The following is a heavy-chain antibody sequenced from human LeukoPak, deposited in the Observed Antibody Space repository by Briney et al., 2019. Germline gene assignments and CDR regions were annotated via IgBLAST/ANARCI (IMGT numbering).Heavy chain of an antibody. V-gene: IGHV3-23*01. CDR1: GFTFSSDG. Sequence: GGCLRLSCAAPGFTFSSDGMSSVRQAPGKRLEWGSGISGSGGSTYYADSLKGRFNISRDNSKNTLYLQMNSLRAEDTAVYYCAKSRSGSPHSFDYWGQGTLVTVSS. J-gene: IGHJ4*02. D-gene: IGHD1-26*01. CDR3: AKSRSGSPHSFDY. CDR2: ISGSGGST.